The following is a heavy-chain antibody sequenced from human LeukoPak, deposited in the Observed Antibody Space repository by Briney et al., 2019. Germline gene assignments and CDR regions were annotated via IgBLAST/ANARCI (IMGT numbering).Heavy chain of an antibody. Sequence: ASVKVSCKASGYTFTSYDINWVRQATGQGLEWMGWMNPNSGNTGYAQKFQGRVTMTRNTSISTAYMELSSLRSEDTAVYYCARGPIEMATTHFDYWGQGTLVTVSS. V-gene: IGHV1-8*01. CDR2: MNPNSGNT. CDR3: ARGPIEMATTHFDY. CDR1: GYTFTSYD. D-gene: IGHD5-24*01. J-gene: IGHJ4*02.